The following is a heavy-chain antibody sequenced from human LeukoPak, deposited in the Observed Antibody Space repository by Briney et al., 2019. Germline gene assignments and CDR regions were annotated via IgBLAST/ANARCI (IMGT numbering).Heavy chain of an antibody. CDR3: ARDMRDFWSGYPYYYYYYMDV. D-gene: IGHD3-3*01. J-gene: IGHJ6*03. CDR1: GYTFTGYY. V-gene: IGHV1-2*02. Sequence: ASVKVSCKASGYTFTGYYIHWVRQAPGQGLEWMGWINPNSGGTNYAQKFQGRVTMTRDTSISTAYMELSRLRSDDTAVYYCARDMRDFWSGYPYYYYYYMDVWGKGTTVTVSS. CDR2: INPNSGGT.